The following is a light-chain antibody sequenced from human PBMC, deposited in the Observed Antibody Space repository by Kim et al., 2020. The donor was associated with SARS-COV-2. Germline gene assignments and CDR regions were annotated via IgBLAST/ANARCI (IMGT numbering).Light chain of an antibody. J-gene: IGLJ2*01. CDR1: SGSIDDNY. Sequence: NFTLTQPHSVSESPGKTVTISCTHSSGSIDDNYVQWYQQRPGGVPTTVIYEDDQRPSGVSDRFSGSIDNSSNSASLTISGLRTEDEADYYCQSYNRDNVLFGGGTKVTVL. CDR3: QSYNRDNVL. V-gene: IGLV6-57*04. CDR2: EDD.